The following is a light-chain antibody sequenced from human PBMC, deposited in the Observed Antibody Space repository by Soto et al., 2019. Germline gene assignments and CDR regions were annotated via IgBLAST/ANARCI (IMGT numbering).Light chain of an antibody. CDR1: RGITNS. CDR3: QQYYNWPVA. J-gene: IGKJ5*01. CDR2: AAS. Sequence: IVMTQSPSTLSLSLGERATLSCRAGRGITNSLAWYQQKSGKAPKLLIYAASSLHSGVPSRFSGSGSGTDFTLTISGLQSEDFAVYYCQQYYNWPVAFGQGTRLEIK. V-gene: IGKV3-15*01.